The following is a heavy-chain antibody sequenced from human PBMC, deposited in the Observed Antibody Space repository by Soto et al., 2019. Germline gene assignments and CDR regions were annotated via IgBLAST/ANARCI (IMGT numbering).Heavy chain of an antibody. CDR3: ARLQSGYCSGGNCYWALWFDP. CDR2: IYPGDSDT. V-gene: IGHV5-51*01. Sequence: PXESLRVWWNVSGYTCIDYCGGLMIQIHGKGLEWMGIIYPGDSDTRYSPSFQGHVTITVDKSTSTAYLQWNTLKASDTAIYYCARLQSGYCSGGNCYWALWFDPWGQGTLVTVSS. CDR1: GYTCIDYC. J-gene: IGHJ5*02. D-gene: IGHD2-15*01.